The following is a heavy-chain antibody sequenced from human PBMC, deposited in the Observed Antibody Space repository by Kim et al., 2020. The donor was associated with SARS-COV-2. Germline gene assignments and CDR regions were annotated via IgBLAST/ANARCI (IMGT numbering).Heavy chain of an antibody. CDR1: GGSISSYS. D-gene: IGHD3-22*01. CDR3: ARDFTYYARWGYDVRWFDP. J-gene: IGHJ5*02. CDR2: IYYSGRT. Sequence: SETLSLTCTVSGGSISSYSWSWIRQPPGKGLEWIGYIYYSGRTNYNPSLKSRVTISVDTSKNRFSLKLSSLTAADTAVYYCARDFTYYARWGYDVRWFDP. V-gene: IGHV4-59*13.